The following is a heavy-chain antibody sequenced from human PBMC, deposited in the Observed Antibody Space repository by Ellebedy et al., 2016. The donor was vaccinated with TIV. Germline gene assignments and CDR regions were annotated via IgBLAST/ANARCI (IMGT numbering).Heavy chain of an antibody. CDR2: IIPIFGTA. CDR3: ASRLPLRDLLYSSSWTGWFDP. D-gene: IGHD6-13*01. Sequence: SVKVSXKASGGTFSSYAISWVRQAPGQGLEWMGGIIPIFGTANYAQKFQGRVTITADESTSTAYMELSSLRSEDTAVYYCASRLPLRDLLYSSSWTGWFDPWGQGTLVTVSS. V-gene: IGHV1-69*13. CDR1: GGTFSSYA. J-gene: IGHJ5*02.